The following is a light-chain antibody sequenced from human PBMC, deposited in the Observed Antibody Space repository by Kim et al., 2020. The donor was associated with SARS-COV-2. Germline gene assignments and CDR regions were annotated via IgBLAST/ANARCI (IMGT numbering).Light chain of an antibody. Sequence: GQSITISCAGISNDVGGYNNVSWYQHHPGKAPKLIIFDVSRWPSGVSDRFSGSKSGNTASLTISELQAEDEADYYCSSFLITNTLDFGTGTKVTVL. CDR3: SSFLITNTLD. CDR2: DVS. CDR1: SNDVGGYNN. J-gene: IGLJ1*01. V-gene: IGLV2-14*03.